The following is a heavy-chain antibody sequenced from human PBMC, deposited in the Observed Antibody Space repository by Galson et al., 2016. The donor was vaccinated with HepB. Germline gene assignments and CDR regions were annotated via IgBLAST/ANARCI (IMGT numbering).Heavy chain of an antibody. V-gene: IGHV1-2*02. D-gene: IGHD1/OR15-1a*01. Sequence: SVKVSCKASGFTFGDFYIHWLRQAPGQGLQWMGWINPNSGATLYAQKFQTRVTMTRDTSITTAYMELSGLRSDDTSVYYCARETTSPTGDFGYWGQGTMVTVSS. J-gene: IGHJ4*02. CDR1: GFTFGDFY. CDR2: INPNSGAT. CDR3: ARETTSPTGDFGY.